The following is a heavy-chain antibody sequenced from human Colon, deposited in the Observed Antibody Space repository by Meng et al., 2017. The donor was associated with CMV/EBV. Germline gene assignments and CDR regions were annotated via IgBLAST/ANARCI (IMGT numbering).Heavy chain of an antibody. D-gene: IGHD4/OR15-4a*01. V-gene: IGHV4-59*01. J-gene: IGHJ5*02. CDR2: IFHGGTT. Sequence: SETLSLTCTVSGGSISPYYWSWIRQPPGKGLEWLGYIFHGGTTNYNSSLKSRLTTSVDTSKNQVFLELRSVTAADTAVYYCAKEGADNGFDPWGQGILVTVS. CDR3: AKEGADNGFDP. CDR1: GGSISPYY.